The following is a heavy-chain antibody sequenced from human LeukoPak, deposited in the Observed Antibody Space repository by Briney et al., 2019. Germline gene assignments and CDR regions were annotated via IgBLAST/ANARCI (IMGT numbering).Heavy chain of an antibody. V-gene: IGHV4-31*03. CDR3: ARDSSGYSSLDY. J-gene: IGHJ4*02. Sequence: SETLSLTCTVSGGSISSGGYYWSWIRQHPGQGLEWIGYIYYSGSTYYNPSLKSRVTISVDTSKNQSSLKLSSVTAADTAVYYCARDSSGYSSLDYWGQGTLVTVSS. D-gene: IGHD3-22*01. CDR1: GGSISSGGYY. CDR2: IYYSGST.